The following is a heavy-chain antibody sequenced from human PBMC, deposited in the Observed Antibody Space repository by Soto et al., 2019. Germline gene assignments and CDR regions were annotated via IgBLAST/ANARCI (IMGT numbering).Heavy chain of an antibody. CDR1: GYTFTSYA. CDR3: ARDYGGDYTTFSGVDY. CDR2: ISAYNGNT. J-gene: IGHJ4*02. V-gene: IGHV1-18*01. D-gene: IGHD1-26*01. Sequence: GASVKVSCKASGYTFTSYAISWVRQAPGQGLEWMGWISAYNGNTNYAQNLRGRVTMTTDASTSTAYMELRSLRYDDTAMYYCARDYGGDYTTFSGVDYWGQGTLVTVSS.